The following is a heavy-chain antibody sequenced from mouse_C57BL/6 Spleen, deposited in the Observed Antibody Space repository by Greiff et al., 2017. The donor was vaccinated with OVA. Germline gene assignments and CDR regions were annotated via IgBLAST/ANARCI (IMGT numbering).Heavy chain of an antibody. D-gene: IGHD2-3*01. CDR2: IDPSDSYT. CDR1: GYTFTSYW. Sequence: QVQLQQPGAELVMPGASVKLSCKASGYTFTSYWMHWVKQRPGQGLEWIGEIDPSDSYTNYNQTFKGKSTLTVDKSSSTAYMQLSSLTSEDSAVYYCARWDGRGVDYWGQGTSVTVSS. V-gene: IGHV1-69*01. J-gene: IGHJ4*01. CDR3: ARWDGRGVDY.